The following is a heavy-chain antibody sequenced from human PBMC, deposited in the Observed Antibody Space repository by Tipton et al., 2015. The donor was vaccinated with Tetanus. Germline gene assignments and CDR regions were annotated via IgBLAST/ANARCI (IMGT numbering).Heavy chain of an antibody. V-gene: IGHV3-33*01. CDR1: GFIFSSYG. Sequence: LSLTCAASGFIFSSYGIHWVRQAPGKGLEWVAVSWYDGTDNYYADSVKSRFTISRDNSKNTLYLQMNSLRAEDTAVYYCAREADCSGGSGFPGDFDNWGQGTQVTVSS. CDR3: AREADCSGGSGFPGDFDN. D-gene: IGHD2-15*01. CDR2: SWYDGTDN. J-gene: IGHJ4*02.